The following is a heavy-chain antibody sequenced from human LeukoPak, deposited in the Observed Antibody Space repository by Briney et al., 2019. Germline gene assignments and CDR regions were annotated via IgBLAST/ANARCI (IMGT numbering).Heavy chain of an antibody. V-gene: IGHV4-38-2*02. CDR2: IYYSGST. CDR1: GYSIIISYY. J-gene: IGHJ4*02. CDR3: AREVGDIVLMVYANGYYFDY. D-gene: IGHD2-8*01. Sequence: SETLSLTCSVSGYSIIISYYWGWIRQPPGKGLEWIGSIYYSGSTYYNPSLKSRVTISVDTSKNQFSLKLSSVTAADTAVYYCAREVGDIVLMVYANGYYFDYWGQGTLVTVSS.